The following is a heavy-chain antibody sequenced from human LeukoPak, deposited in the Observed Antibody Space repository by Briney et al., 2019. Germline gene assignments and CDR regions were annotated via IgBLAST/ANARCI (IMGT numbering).Heavy chain of an antibody. CDR2: VYTNGST. V-gene: IGHV4-61*02. Sequence: SETLSLTCTVSGGSISSGNLYWSWIRQPAGKGLEWIGRVYTNGSTNYNPSLKSRVTISLDTSKNQFSLKLSSVTAADTAVYYCARHQWVPAFDIWGQGTMVTVSS. CDR1: GGSISSGNLY. CDR3: ARHQWVPAFDI. D-gene: IGHD1-26*01. J-gene: IGHJ3*02.